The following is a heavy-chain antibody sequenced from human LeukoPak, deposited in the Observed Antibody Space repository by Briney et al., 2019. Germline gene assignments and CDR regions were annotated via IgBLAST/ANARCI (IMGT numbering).Heavy chain of an antibody. CDR3: AKDKVTMVRGVILPSSDY. Sequence: GGSLRLSCAASGFTFSTYAMNWVRQAPGKGLEWVSGISDTGATTVYADSVKGRFTISRDNSKNTVYLQMNSLRAEDTAVYYCAKDKVTMVRGVILPSSDYWGQGTLVTVSS. CDR2: ISDTGATT. D-gene: IGHD3-10*01. V-gene: IGHV3-23*01. J-gene: IGHJ4*02. CDR1: GFTFSTYA.